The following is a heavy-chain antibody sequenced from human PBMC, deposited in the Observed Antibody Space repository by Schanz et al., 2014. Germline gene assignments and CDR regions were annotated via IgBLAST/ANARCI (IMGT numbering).Heavy chain of an antibody. CDR1: GFPFSDYF. Sequence: QVQLVDSGGGVVKPGGSLRLSCTASGFPFSDYFMAWIRQPPGRGLEWVSYIGNGGVTIYYADSVKGRFTISRDNSKNSLYLQMNSLRAEDTAVYYCARIGGSVFDYWAQGTLVTVSS. CDR2: IGNGGVTI. CDR3: ARIGGSVFDY. V-gene: IGHV3-11*01. D-gene: IGHD3-10*01. J-gene: IGHJ4*02.